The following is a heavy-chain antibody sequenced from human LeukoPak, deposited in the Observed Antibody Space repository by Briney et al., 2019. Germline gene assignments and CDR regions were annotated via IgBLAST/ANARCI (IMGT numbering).Heavy chain of an antibody. D-gene: IGHD3-10*01. Sequence: GGSLTLSCAASGFTFSSYAMSWVRQAPGKGLEWVSAISGSGGSTYYADSVEGRFTISRDNSKKTLYLQMNSLRAEDTAVYYCSKDPGEAFDIWGQGQWSPSLQ. CDR3: SKDPGEAFDI. J-gene: IGHJ3*02. V-gene: IGHV3-23*01. CDR2: ISGSGGST. CDR1: GFTFSSYA.